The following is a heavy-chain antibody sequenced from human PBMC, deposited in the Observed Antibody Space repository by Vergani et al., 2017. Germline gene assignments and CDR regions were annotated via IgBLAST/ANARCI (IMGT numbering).Heavy chain of an antibody. V-gene: IGHV4-39*01. CDR1: GVSIGSNSYY. CDR3: ARHVRWLQSWLPFDL. D-gene: IGHD5-24*01. J-gene: IGHJ3*01. Sequence: QLQLQESGPGLVKPSETLSLTCTVSGVSIGSNSYYWGWILQPPGKGLEWIGTIYYTGTTYYNEAHKSRLTISVDTSKNQFSLNLTSVTAADTAVYYCARHVRWLQSWLPFDLWDQGTMVTVSS. CDR2: IYYTGTT.